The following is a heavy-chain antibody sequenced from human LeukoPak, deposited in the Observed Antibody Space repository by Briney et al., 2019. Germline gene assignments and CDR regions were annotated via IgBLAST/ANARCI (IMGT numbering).Heavy chain of an antibody. Sequence: QPGGSLRLSCAASGFTFSSYWMHWVRQAPGKGLVWVSRINGDGNSINYADSVRGRFTISRDNAKNTLYLQMNSLRAEDTAVYYCARGKSGSYGLEDYLGHGTLVTVSS. CDR2: INGDGNSI. CDR3: ARGKSGSYGLEDY. J-gene: IGHJ4*01. CDR1: GFTFSSYW. V-gene: IGHV3-74*01. D-gene: IGHD1-26*01.